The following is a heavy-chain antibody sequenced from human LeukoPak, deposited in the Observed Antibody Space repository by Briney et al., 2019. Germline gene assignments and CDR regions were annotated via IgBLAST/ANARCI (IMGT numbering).Heavy chain of an antibody. V-gene: IGHV3-30*04. CDR3: AKEGRTTWYRGWFDS. CDR2: ISYDGSNK. D-gene: IGHD6-13*01. J-gene: IGHJ5*01. CDR1: EFTCSSFA. Sequence: GGSLRLSCAASEFTCSSFAMSWVRQAPGKGLEWVAVISYDGSNKYYADSVKGRFTISRDNSKNTLYLQMNSLRAEDTAVYYCAKEGRTTWYRGWFDSWGQGTLVIVSS.